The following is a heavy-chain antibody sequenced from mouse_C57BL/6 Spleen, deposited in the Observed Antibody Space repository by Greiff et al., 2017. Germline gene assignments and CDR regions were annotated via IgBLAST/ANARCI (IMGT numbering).Heavy chain of an antibody. CDR1: GYTFTSYW. CDR2: IDPSDSYT. V-gene: IGHV1-59*01. CDR3: ARWCGSHWYFDV. Sequence: VQLQQPGAELVRPGTSVKLSCKASGYTFTSYWMHWVKQRPGQGLEWIGVIDPSDSYTNFNQKFKGKATLTVDTSSSTAYMQLSSLTSEDSEVYYCARWCGSHWYFDVWGTGTTVTVSS. D-gene: IGHD1-1*02. J-gene: IGHJ1*03.